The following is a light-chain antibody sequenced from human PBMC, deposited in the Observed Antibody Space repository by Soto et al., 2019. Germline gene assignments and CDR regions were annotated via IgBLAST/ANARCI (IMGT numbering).Light chain of an antibody. V-gene: IGKV3-15*01. CDR2: GAS. Sequence: EIVMTQSPATLSVSPGERATLSCRASQSISTHLAWYQQKPGQTPRLLIYGASTRATGIAARFSGSGSGTEFTLTISSLPSEDFAVYYCQQYDSWPPYTFGQGTRLEIK. J-gene: IGKJ2*01. CDR3: QQYDSWPPYT. CDR1: QSISTH.